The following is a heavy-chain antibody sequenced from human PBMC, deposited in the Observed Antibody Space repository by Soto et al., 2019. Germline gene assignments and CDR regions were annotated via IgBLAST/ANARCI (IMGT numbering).Heavy chain of an antibody. Sequence: GGSLRLSCAASGFTFSSYGMHWVRQAPGKGLEWVAVISYDGSNKYYADSVKGRFTISRDNSKNTLYLQMNGLRVEDTAVYYCAKDRWPDSKWDIDYWGQGTLVTVSS. J-gene: IGHJ4*02. D-gene: IGHD1-26*01. CDR1: GFTFSSYG. V-gene: IGHV3-30*18. CDR2: ISYDGSNK. CDR3: AKDRWPDSKWDIDY.